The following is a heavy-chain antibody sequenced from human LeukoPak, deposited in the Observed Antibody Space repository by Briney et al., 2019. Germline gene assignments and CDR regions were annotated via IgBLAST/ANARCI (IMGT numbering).Heavy chain of an antibody. CDR1: GDSVSSNSAA. CDR3: ARDLAYCSGGSCCYYYYYMDV. CDR2: TYYRSKWYN. J-gene: IGHJ6*03. Sequence: SQTLSLTCAISGDSVSSNSAAWNWIRQSPSRGLEWLGRTYYRSKWYNDYAVSVKSRITINPDTSKNQFSLQLNSVTPEDTAVYYCARDLAYCSGGSCCYYYYYMDVWGKGTTVTISS. V-gene: IGHV6-1*01. D-gene: IGHD2-15*01.